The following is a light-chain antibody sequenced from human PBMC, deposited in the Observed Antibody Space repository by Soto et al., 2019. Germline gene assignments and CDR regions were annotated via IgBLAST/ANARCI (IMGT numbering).Light chain of an antibody. V-gene: IGLV1-40*01. J-gene: IGLJ1*01. CDR3: QSYDTSLSGLDV. CDR1: SSNIGAGYD. CDR2: GNS. Sequence: QSVLTQPPSVSGAPGQRVTISCTGSSSNIGAGYDVHWYQQLPGTAPKVLIYGNSNRPSGVPDRFSGSKSGTSASLAITGLQAEDEADYYCQSYDTSLSGLDVFGTGTKLTVL.